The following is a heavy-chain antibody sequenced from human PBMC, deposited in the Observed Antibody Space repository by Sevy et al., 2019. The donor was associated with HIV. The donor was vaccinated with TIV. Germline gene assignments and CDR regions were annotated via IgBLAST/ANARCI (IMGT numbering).Heavy chain of an antibody. Sequence: WGSLRLSCAASGFTFSSYEMNWVRQAPGKGLEWVSYISSSGSTIYYADSVKGRFTISRDNAKNSLYLQMNSLRAEDTAVYYCAREERFGETRSPYYYDYMDVWGKGTTVTVSS. V-gene: IGHV3-48*03. CDR2: ISSSGSTI. J-gene: IGHJ6*03. D-gene: IGHD3-10*01. CDR1: GFTFSSYE. CDR3: AREERFGETRSPYYYDYMDV.